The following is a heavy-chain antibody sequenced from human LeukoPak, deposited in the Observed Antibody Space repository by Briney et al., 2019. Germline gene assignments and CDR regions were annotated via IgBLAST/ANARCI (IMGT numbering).Heavy chain of an antibody. J-gene: IGHJ6*03. V-gene: IGHV3-21*01. CDR1: GFTFSSYS. CDR2: ISGSSSYI. Sequence: GGSLRLSCAASGFTFSSYSMNWVRQAPGKGLEWVSSISGSSSYIYYADSVKGRFTISRDNAKNSLYLQMNSLRAEDTAVYYCARDFRAPYYYMDVWGKGTTVTVSS. CDR3: ARDFRAPYYYMDV.